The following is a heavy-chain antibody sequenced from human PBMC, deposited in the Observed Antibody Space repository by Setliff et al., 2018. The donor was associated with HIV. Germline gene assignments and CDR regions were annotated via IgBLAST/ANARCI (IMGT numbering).Heavy chain of an antibody. V-gene: IGHV4-39*01. CDR3: AATYCRGGGRDCPQMYDY. J-gene: IGHJ4*02. CDR2: LNPSGTT. Sequence: SETLSLTCTVSGGSIISSSYYWTWIRQSPGKGLEWIGELNPSGTTNFIPSLKSRVTISVDTSKKQFSLKLNSVTAADSAIYYCAATYCRGGGRDCPQMYDYWGQGSLVTVSS. CDR1: GGSIISSSYY. D-gene: IGHD2-15*01.